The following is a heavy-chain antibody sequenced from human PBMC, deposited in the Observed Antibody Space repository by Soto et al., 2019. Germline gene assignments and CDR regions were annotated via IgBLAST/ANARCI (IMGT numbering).Heavy chain of an antibody. V-gene: IGHV4-30-4*01. CDR1: GGSISSGDYY. J-gene: IGHJ4*02. CDR2: IYYSGST. CDR3: ARANPRLGYFDY. Sequence: QAQLQESGPGLVKPSQTLSLTCTVSGGSISSGDYYWSWIRQPPGKGLEWIGYIYYSGSTYYNPSLKSRVTISVDTSTYQFSLKLSSVTAADTAVYYCARANPRLGYFDYWGQGTLVTVSS. D-gene: IGHD5-12*01.